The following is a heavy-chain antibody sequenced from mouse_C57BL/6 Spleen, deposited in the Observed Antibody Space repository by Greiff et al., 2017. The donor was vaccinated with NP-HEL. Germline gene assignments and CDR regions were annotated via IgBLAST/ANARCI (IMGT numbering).Heavy chain of an antibody. J-gene: IGHJ3*01. Sequence: EVQLQQSGAELVRPGASVKLSCTASGFNIKDYYMHWVKQRPEQGLEWIGRIDPEDGDTEYAPKFQGKATMTADPSSNTAYLQLSSLTSEDTAVYYCTTGDYSNYQAWFAYWGQGTLVTVSA. CDR3: TTGDYSNYQAWFAY. V-gene: IGHV14-1*01. D-gene: IGHD2-5*01. CDR2: IDPEDGDT. CDR1: GFNIKDYY.